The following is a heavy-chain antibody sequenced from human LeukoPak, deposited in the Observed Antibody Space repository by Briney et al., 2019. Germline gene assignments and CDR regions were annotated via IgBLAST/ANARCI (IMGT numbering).Heavy chain of an antibody. CDR3: AKGEWDILTGYYFTYYYGMDV. CDR1: GFTFSTYD. V-gene: IGHV3-23*01. D-gene: IGHD3-9*01. Sequence: GGSLSLYCAASGFTFSTYDMIWLRPAPGQGLEWVSYISSSGGTTYYADSVKGRFTISRDNSKNTLSLQMNSLRAEDTAVYYCAKGEWDILTGYYFTYYYGMDVWGQGTTVTVSS. J-gene: IGHJ6*02. CDR2: ISSSGGTT.